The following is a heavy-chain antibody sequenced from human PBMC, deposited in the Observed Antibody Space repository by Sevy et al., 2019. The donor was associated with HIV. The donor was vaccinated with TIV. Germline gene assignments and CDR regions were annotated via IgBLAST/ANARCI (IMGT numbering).Heavy chain of an antibody. Sequence: GGSLRLSCAGSGFTFNSHTMNWVRQAPGKGLEWVSSIRSSSSYIDYGDSVKGRFTISRDNAKTSLFLQMNSLRAEDTAIYFCARVKDYGDYGAFDIWGQGTMVTVSS. V-gene: IGHV3-21*01. CDR3: ARVKDYGDYGAFDI. CDR2: IRSSSSYI. D-gene: IGHD4-17*01. CDR1: GFTFNSHT. J-gene: IGHJ3*02.